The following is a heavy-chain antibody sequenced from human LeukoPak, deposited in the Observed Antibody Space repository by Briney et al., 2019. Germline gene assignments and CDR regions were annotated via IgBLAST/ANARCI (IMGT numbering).Heavy chain of an antibody. D-gene: IGHD2/OR15-2a*01. J-gene: IGHJ5*02. CDR2: IIGRGGSA. CDR1: GFTLSSYA. Sequence: PGGSLRLSCAASGFTLSSYAMSWVRQAPGKGLEWVSAIIGRGGSAYYADSVKGRFTISRDNSNTTLYLQMNSLRAEETAVYYCARRRVGFLPAWGQGTLVTVS. V-gene: IGHV3-23*01. CDR3: ARRRVGFLPA.